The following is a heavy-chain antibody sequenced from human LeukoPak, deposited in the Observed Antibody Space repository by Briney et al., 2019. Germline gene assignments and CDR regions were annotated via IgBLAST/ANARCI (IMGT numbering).Heavy chain of an antibody. J-gene: IGHJ5*02. CDR2: IGGSGDNR. Sequence: PGGSLRLSCAASGFSFSSYTMNWVRQTPGKGMEGVSGIGGSGDNRYYADSVKGGFSISRDNSKNTLYLQMNSLRAEDTAVYYCAKADTVTTKSGGHWFDPWGQGTLVTVSS. D-gene: IGHD4-11*01. CDR3: AKADTVTTKSGGHWFDP. CDR1: GFSFSSYT. V-gene: IGHV3-23*01.